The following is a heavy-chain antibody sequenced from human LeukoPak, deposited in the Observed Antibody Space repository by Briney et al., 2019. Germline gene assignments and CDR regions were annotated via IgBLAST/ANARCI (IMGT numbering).Heavy chain of an antibody. J-gene: IGHJ5*02. V-gene: IGHV3-30*02. CDR1: GFTFSSYG. CDR2: IRYDGSNK. D-gene: IGHD6-25*01. Sequence: GGSLRLSCAASGFTFSSYGMHWVRQAPGKGLEWVAFIRYDGSNKYYADSVKGRFTISRDNSKNTLYLQMNSLRAEDTAVYYFAKLFSYGSGFCFDPWGRGPLVTVSS. CDR3: AKLFSYGSGFCFDP.